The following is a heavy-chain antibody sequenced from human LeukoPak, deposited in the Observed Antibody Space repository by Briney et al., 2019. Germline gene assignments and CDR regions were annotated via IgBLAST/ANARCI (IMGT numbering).Heavy chain of an antibody. CDR1: GFTFSGYS. CDR3: ASDLGLNGPFDY. Sequence: PGGSLRLSCAASGFTFSGYSMHWVRQAPGKGLEYVSAIGSDGGSTSYANSVKGRFTISRDNSKNTLYLQMGSLRAEDMAVYYCASDLGLNGPFDYWGQGTLVTVSS. V-gene: IGHV3-64*01. CDR2: IGSDGGST. D-gene: IGHD2-8*01. J-gene: IGHJ4*02.